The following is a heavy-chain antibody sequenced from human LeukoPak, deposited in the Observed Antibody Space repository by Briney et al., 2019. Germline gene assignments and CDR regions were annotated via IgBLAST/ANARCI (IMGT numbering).Heavy chain of an antibody. J-gene: IGHJ5*02. CDR1: GRSISSYY. CDR3: ARDSIVYDFWSGYQNWFDP. Sequence: SETLSLTCTVSGRSISSYYWRWIRRPPGKGLEWIGYIYCSGSTNYNPSLKSRVTISVDKSKNQFSLKLSSVTAADTAVYYCARDSIVYDFWSGYQNWFDPWGQGTLVTVSS. V-gene: IGHV4-59*01. D-gene: IGHD3-3*01. CDR2: IYCSGST.